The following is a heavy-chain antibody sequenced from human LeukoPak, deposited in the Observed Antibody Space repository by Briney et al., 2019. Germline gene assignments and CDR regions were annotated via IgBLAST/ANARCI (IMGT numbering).Heavy chain of an antibody. CDR3: TALGHYDYVWGSYRPLDY. J-gene: IGHJ4*02. CDR1: GFTFSNAW. CDR2: IKSKTDGGTT. V-gene: IGHV3-15*01. D-gene: IGHD3-16*02. Sequence: GGSLRLSCAASGFTFSNAWMSWVRQAPGKGLEWVGRIKSKTDGGTTDYAAPVKGRFTISRDDSKNTLYLQMNSLKTEDTAVYYCTALGHYDYVWGSYRPLDYWGQGTLVTVSS.